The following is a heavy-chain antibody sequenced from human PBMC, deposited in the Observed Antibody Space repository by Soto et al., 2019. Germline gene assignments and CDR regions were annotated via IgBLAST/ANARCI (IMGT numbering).Heavy chain of an antibody. CDR1: GGSISSYY. CDR2: IFYNGNT. D-gene: IGHD6-19*01. V-gene: IGHV4-59*01. Sequence: QVQLQESGPGLVKPSETLSLTCTVSGGSISSYYWSWIRQPPGKGLEWLGYIFYNGNTNYNPSLKSRVTISVDTSKNLFSLNLSSVTAADTAVYYCARCADSIGWYAQCHFDYCGQGTLVTVSS. CDR3: ARCADSIGWYAQCHFDY. J-gene: IGHJ4*02.